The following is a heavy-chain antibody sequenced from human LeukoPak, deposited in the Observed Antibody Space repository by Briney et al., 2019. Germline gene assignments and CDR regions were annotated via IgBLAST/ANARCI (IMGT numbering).Heavy chain of an antibody. V-gene: IGHV4-38-2*02. Sequence: SETLSLTCTVSGYSISSGYYWGWIRPPPGKGLEWIGSIYHSGSTYYNPSLKSRVTISVDTSKNQFSLKLSSVTAADTAVYYCARLPIGYCSGGSCYSYYFDYWGQGNLVTVSS. CDR3: ARLPIGYCSGGSCYSYYFDY. D-gene: IGHD2-15*01. J-gene: IGHJ4*02. CDR1: GYSISSGYY. CDR2: IYHSGST.